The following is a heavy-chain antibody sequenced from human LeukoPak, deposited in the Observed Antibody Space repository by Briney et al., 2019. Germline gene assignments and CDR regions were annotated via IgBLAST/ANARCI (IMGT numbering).Heavy chain of an antibody. D-gene: IGHD3-10*01. CDR2: IKPDGSEK. CDR3: ARERMYSGSGSTYPYYDY. CDR1: GFTFSSYW. V-gene: IGHV3-7*01. Sequence: PGGSLRLSGAASGFTFSSYWMSWVRQSPGKGLEWVANIKPDGSEKYFMDSVKGRFTISRDNAKNALYLEMNSLRAEDTAEYFCARERMYSGSGSTYPYYDYWGQGTLVTVSS. J-gene: IGHJ4*02.